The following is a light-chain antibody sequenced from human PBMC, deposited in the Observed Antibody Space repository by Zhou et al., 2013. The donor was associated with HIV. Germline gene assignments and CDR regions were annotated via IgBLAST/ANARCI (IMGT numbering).Light chain of an antibody. CDR2: AAS. Sequence: DIQMTQSPSSLSASVGDRVTITCRASQGISNSLAWYQQKPGKAPKLLLYAASKLLSGVPSRFTGSGSGTDYTLTISSLQPEDFATYYCQQYYNTPPWTFGQGTKVEIK. CDR3: QQYYNTPPWT. CDR1: QGISNS. J-gene: IGKJ1*01. V-gene: IGKV1-NL1*01.